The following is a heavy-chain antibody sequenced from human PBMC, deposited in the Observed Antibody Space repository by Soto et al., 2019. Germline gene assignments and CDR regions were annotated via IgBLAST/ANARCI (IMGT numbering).Heavy chain of an antibody. Sequence: SGPTLVKPTQTLTLTCTFSGFSLSTSGVGVGWIRQPPGKALEWLALIYWDDDKRYSPSLKSRLTITKDTSKNQVVLTMTNMDPVDTATYYCALHLGYSSSWFFHFDYWGQGTLVTVSS. CDR1: GFSLSTSGVG. CDR3: ALHLGYSSSWFFHFDY. CDR2: IYWDDDK. D-gene: IGHD6-13*01. J-gene: IGHJ4*02. V-gene: IGHV2-5*02.